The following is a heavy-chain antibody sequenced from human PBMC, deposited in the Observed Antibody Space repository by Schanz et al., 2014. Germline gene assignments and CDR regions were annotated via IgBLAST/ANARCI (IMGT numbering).Heavy chain of an antibody. CDR3: ARIGGSVFDY. CDR2: ISHDGYST. V-gene: IGHV3-64D*06. Sequence: EVQLLESGGGLVEPGGSLRLSCAASGFTFSTYAMAWVRQAPGKGLEYVSAISHDGYSTYYADSVKGRFTISRDNSKNTLYLQMSSLTTEDTAVYYCARIGGSVFDYWGQGTLVTVSS. J-gene: IGHJ4*02. CDR1: GFTFSTYA. D-gene: IGHD3-10*01.